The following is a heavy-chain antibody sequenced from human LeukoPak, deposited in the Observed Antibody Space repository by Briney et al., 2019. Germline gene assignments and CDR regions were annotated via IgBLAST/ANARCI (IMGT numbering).Heavy chain of an antibody. J-gene: IGHJ4*02. CDR3: ARHFGMVEPGYYFDY. V-gene: IGHV4-34*01. CDR2: INHSGST. D-gene: IGHD3-3*01. Sequence: SETLSLTCAVYGGSFSGYYWSWIRQPPGKGLEWIGEINHSGSTNYNPSLKSRVTISVDTSKNQFSLKLSSVTAADTAVYYCARHFGMVEPGYYFDYWGQGTLVTVSS. CDR1: GGSFSGYY.